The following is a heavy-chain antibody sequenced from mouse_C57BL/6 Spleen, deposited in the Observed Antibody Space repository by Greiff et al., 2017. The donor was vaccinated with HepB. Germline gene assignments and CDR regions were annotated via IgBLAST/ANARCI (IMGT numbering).Heavy chain of an antibody. V-gene: IGHV1-81*01. D-gene: IGHD1-1*01. CDR2: IYPRSGNT. CDR3: ARSGLRGSTYYYAMDY. J-gene: IGHJ4*01. CDR1: GYTFTSYG. Sequence: QVQLKESGAELARPGASVKLSCKASGYTFTSYGISWVKQRTGQGLEWIGEIYPRSGNTYYNEKFKGKATLTADKSSSTAYMELRSLTSEDSAVYFCARSGLRGSTYYYAMDYWGQGTSVTVSS.